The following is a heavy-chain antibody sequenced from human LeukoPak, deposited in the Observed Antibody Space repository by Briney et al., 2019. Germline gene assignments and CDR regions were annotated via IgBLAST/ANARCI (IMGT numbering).Heavy chain of an antibody. CDR1: GFTFSNVW. D-gene: IGHD2-2*02. CDR3: TRRLVVVPAAIRDY. J-gene: IGHJ4*02. Sequence: PGGSLRLSCAASGFTFSNVWMSWVRQAPGKGLEWVGRIKSKTDGGTTDYAAPVKGRFTISRDDSKNTLYLQMNSLKTEDTAVYYCTRRLVVVPAAIRDYWGQGTLVTVSS. V-gene: IGHV3-15*01. CDR2: IKSKTDGGTT.